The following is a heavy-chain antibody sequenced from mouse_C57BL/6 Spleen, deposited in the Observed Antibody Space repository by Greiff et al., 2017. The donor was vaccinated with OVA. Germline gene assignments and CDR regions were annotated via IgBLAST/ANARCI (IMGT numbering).Heavy chain of an antibody. CDR1: GYTFTSYW. Sequence: VQLQQSGTELVKPGASVTLSCKASGYTFTSYWMHWVKQRPGQGLEWIGNINPSNGGTNYNEKFKSKATLTVDKSSSTAYMQLSSLTSEDSAVYYCAREGVLRSYYFDYWGQGTTLTVSS. J-gene: IGHJ2*01. D-gene: IGHD1-1*01. CDR3: AREGVLRSYYFDY. V-gene: IGHV1-53*01. CDR2: INPSNGGT.